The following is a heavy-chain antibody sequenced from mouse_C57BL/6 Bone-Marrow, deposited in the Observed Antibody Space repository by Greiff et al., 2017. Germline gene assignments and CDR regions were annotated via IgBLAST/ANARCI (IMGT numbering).Heavy chain of an antibody. V-gene: IGHV5-4*01. J-gene: IGHJ2*01. Sequence: EVKLVESGGGLVKPGGSLQLSCAASGFTFSSYAMSWVRQTPEKRLAWVATISDGGSYTYYPDKVKGRFTISRDNAKNNLYLQMSHLKSEDTAMYYCARDRGYYGSDYWGQGTTLTVSS. D-gene: IGHD1-1*01. CDR3: ARDRGYYGSDY. CDR2: ISDGGSYT. CDR1: GFTFSSYA.